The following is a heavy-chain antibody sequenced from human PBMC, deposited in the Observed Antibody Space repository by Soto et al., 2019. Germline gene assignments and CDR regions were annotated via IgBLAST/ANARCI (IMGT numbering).Heavy chain of an antibody. CDR3: ARDPAWGSLAY. J-gene: IGHJ4*02. CDR1: GFTFSNSW. V-gene: IGHV3-7*01. D-gene: IGHD7-27*01. CDR2: INPVESEK. Sequence: PGGSLRLSCSASGFTFSNSWMSWVRQAPGKGLEWVADINPVESEKYYVDSVKGRFTVSRDNAKNSLYLQMNSLRVEDTALYYCARDPAWGSLAYWGLGTLVTVSS.